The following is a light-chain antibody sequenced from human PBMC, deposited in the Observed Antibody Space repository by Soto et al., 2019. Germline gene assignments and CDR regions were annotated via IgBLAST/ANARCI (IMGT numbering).Light chain of an antibody. V-gene: IGKV1-9*01. J-gene: IGKJ4*01. CDR2: AAS. Sequence: DIKLTQSPSFLSASVGDRVTITCRASQGISSYLAWYQQEPGKAPKPLIYAASTLQSGVPSRFSGGGSGTEFTLTISSLQPEDFATYYCQQLKSYPVTFGGGTKVEIK. CDR3: QQLKSYPVT. CDR1: QGISSY.